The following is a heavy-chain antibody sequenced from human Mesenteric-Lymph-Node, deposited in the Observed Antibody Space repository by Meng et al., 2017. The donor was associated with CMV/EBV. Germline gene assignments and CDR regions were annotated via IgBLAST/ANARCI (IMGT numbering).Heavy chain of an antibody. Sequence: FTSYGINWVRQAPGQRLEWMGWISAYNGNTNYAQSLQGRVTMTTDTSTSTAYMELRSLRSDDTAVYYCARSSRPYYYDNYGVGNWFDPWGQGTLVTVS. D-gene: IGHD3-22*01. J-gene: IGHJ5*02. CDR1: FTSYG. CDR3: ARSSRPYYYDNYGVGNWFDP. V-gene: IGHV1-18*01. CDR2: ISAYNGNT.